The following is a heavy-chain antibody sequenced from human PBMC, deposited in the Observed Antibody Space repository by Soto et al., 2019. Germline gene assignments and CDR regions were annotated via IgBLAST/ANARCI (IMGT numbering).Heavy chain of an antibody. CDR3: ARGQEGIVATH. J-gene: IGHJ4*02. CDR1: GGSLTGYY. CDR2: VKDGGST. V-gene: IGHV4-34*01. Sequence: QVQLQQWGAGLLKPWETLSLTCTVNGGSLTGYYWSWMRQPPGKGLEWIGEVKDGGSTNYSPSLRGRVCISADTSKNHFSLRLNSVTAADTAVYFCARGQEGIVATHWDQGALVTVSS. D-gene: IGHD5-12*01.